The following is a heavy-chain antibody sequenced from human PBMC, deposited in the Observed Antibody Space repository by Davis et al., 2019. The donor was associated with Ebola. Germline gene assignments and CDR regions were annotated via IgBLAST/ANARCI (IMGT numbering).Heavy chain of an antibody. Sequence: MPSETLSLTCTVSGGSISSSSYYWGWIRQPPGKGLGWIGSIYYSGSTYYNPSLKSRVTISVDTSKNQFSLKLSSVTAADTAVYYCAGTYNWNSPDAFDIWGQGTMVTVSS. J-gene: IGHJ3*02. CDR1: GGSISSSSYY. CDR3: AGTYNWNSPDAFDI. CDR2: IYYSGST. D-gene: IGHD1-7*01. V-gene: IGHV4-39*01.